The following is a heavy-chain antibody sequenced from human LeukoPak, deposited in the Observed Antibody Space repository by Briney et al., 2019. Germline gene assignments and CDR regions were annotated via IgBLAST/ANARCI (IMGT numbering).Heavy chain of an antibody. Sequence: SETLSLTCAVYGGSFSGYYWSWIRQPPGKGLEWIGEINHSGSTNYNPSLKSRVTISVDTSKNQFSLKLSSVTAADTAVYYCARALRGRGYFDYWGQGILVTVSS. CDR3: ARALRGRGYFDY. CDR1: GGSFSGYY. J-gene: IGHJ4*02. D-gene: IGHD3-10*01. V-gene: IGHV4-34*01. CDR2: INHSGST.